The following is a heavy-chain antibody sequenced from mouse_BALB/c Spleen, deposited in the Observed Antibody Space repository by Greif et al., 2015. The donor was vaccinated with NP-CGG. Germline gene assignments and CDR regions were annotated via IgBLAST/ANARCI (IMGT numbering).Heavy chain of an antibody. CDR2: INPSNGGT. J-gene: IGHJ2*01. D-gene: IGHD3-3*01. Sequence: QVQLQQSGAELVKPGASVKLSCKASGYTFTSYYMYWVKQRPGQGLEWIGEINPSNGGTNFNEKFKSKATLTVDKSSSTAYMQLSSLTSEDSAVYYCTRGTYYFDYWGQGTTLTVSS. CDR3: TRGTYYFDY. CDR1: GYTFTSYY. V-gene: IGHV1S81*02.